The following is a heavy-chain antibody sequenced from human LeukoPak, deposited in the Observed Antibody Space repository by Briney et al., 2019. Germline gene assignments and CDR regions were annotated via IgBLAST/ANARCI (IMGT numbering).Heavy chain of an antibody. Sequence: GGSLTLSCSPSGFTFSSYAMTGVRQAPGKAREGVSTIIWRGGGTYYPDSVKGRFTIASHNSKNTLYLHMRSLRAEDTAVYSCAKPPHVTMIVVGFWGQGTMVTVSS. D-gene: IGHD3-22*01. CDR3: AKPPHVTMIVVGF. J-gene: IGHJ3*01. CDR1: GFTFSSYA. V-gene: IGHV3-23*01. CDR2: IIWRGGGT.